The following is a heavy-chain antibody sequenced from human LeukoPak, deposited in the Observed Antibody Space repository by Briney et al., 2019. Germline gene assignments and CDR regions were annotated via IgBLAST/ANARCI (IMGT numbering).Heavy chain of an antibody. CDR2: IYSGGST. J-gene: IGHJ6*02. CDR3: AKDSKVGATLHYYYYGMDV. Sequence: QAPXXXLEWXSVIYSGGSTYYADSVKGRFTISRDNSKNTLYLQMNSLRAEDTAVYYCAKDSKVGATLHYYYYGMDVWGQGTTVTVSS. V-gene: IGHV3-53*01. D-gene: IGHD1-26*01.